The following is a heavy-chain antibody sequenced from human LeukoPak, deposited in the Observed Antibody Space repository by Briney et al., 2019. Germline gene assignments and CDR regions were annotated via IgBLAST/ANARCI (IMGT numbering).Heavy chain of an antibody. Sequence: GGSLRLSCAASGFTFSSYGMHWVRQAPGKGLEWGAVIWYDGSNKYYADSVKGRFTISRDNYKNTLYLQMNSLRAEDTAVYYCAREYYYDSSGYHLYYYYYYGMDVWGQGTTVTVSS. J-gene: IGHJ6*02. D-gene: IGHD3-22*01. CDR1: GFTFSSYG. V-gene: IGHV3-33*01. CDR3: AREYYYDSSGYHLYYYYYYGMDV. CDR2: IWYDGSNK.